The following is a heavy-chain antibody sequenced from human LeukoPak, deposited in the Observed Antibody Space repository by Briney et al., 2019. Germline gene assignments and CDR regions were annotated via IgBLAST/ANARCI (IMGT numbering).Heavy chain of an antibody. D-gene: IGHD6-13*01. CDR3: AKDVRVLGYDSSWQFDY. CDR2: ITDNGDDT. CDR1: GFTFSHYA. Sequence: GGSLRLSCATSGFTFSHYAMSWVRQAPGKGLEWVSAITDNGDDTNYADSVKGRFTISRDNSKSTLDLQMNSLRPDDTAVYYCAKDVRVLGYDSSWQFDYWGQGALVTVSS. V-gene: IGHV3-23*01. J-gene: IGHJ4*02.